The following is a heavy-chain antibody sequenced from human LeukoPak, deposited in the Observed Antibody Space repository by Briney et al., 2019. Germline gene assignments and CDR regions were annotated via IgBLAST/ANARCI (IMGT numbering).Heavy chain of an antibody. Sequence: PGRSLRLSCAASGFMFSNYGMQWVRQAPGKGLEWVAVISYDGSNKYYADSVKGRFTISRDNSKNTLYLQMNSLRAEDTAVYYCAKVGATVDYWGQGTLVTVSS. CDR3: AKVGATVDY. CDR2: ISYDGSNK. D-gene: IGHD3-16*01. CDR1: GFMFSNYG. J-gene: IGHJ4*02. V-gene: IGHV3-30*18.